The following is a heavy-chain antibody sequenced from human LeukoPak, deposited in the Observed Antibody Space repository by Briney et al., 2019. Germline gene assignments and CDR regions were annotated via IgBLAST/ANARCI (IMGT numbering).Heavy chain of an antibody. CDR1: GYSISSGYY. J-gene: IGHJ4*02. CDR2: IYYSGST. Sequence: SETLSLTCTVSGYSISSGYYWGWIRQPPGKGLEWIGYIYYSGSTNYNPSLKSRVTISVDTSKNQFSLKLSSVTAADTAVYYCARMSSSWSYYFDYWGQGTLVTVSS. CDR3: ARMSSSWSYYFDY. D-gene: IGHD6-13*01. V-gene: IGHV4-61*01.